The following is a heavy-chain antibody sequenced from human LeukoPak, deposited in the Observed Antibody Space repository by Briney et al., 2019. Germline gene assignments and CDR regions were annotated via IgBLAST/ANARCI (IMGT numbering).Heavy chain of an antibody. CDR3: AREGYSSSSPYYYYGMDV. CDR2: ISSSGSTI. J-gene: IGHJ6*02. Sequence: PGGSLRLSCAASGFAFSDYYMSWIRQAPGKGLEWVSYISSSGSTIYYADSVKGRFTIFRDNAKNSLYLQMNSLRAEDTAVYYCAREGYSSSSPYYYYGMDVWGQGTTVTVSS. D-gene: IGHD6-6*01. CDR1: GFAFSDYY. V-gene: IGHV3-11*01.